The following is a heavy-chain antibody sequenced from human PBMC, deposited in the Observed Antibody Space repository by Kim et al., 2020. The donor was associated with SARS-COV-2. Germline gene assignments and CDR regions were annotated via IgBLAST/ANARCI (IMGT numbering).Heavy chain of an antibody. V-gene: IGHV4-34*01. J-gene: IGHJ5*02. D-gene: IGHD6-13*01. CDR3: ARRIAAAGTFLDP. Sequence: YNPSLKSRVTISVDTSKNQFSLKLSSVTAADTAVYYCARRIAAAGTFLDPWGQGTLVTVSS.